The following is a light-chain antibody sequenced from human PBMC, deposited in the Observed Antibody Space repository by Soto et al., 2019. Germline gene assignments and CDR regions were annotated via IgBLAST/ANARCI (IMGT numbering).Light chain of an antibody. J-gene: IGKJ2*01. CDR1: QSVGSDY. CDR2: GAS. Sequence: EIVLTQSPGTLSLSPGERATLSCRASQSVGSDYLAWYQQKPGQAPRILIFGASGRATGIPDRFSGSGSGTDFTLTISRLEPEDFAVYYCHQYDNAPQTYGQGTKVDIK. CDR3: HQYDNAPQT. V-gene: IGKV3-20*01.